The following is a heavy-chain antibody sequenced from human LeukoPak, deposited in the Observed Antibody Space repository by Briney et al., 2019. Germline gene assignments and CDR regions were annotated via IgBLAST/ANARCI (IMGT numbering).Heavy chain of an antibody. CDR1: GFTFSNYD. CDR3: AREGSYRTFDY. J-gene: IGHJ4*02. CDR2: IWYDGSNK. Sequence: GGSLRLSCAASGFTFSNYDMHWVRQAPGKGLEWVAIIWYDGSNKYYADSVKGRFTISRDNSKNTLNLQMNSLRAEDTAVYYCAREGSYRTFDYWGQGTLVTVSS. V-gene: IGHV3-33*01. D-gene: IGHD5-18*01.